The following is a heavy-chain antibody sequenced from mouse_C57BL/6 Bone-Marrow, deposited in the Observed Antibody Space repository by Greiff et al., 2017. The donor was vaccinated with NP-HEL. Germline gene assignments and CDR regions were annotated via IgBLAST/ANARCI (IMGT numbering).Heavy chain of an antibody. J-gene: IGHJ4*01. CDR3: ARQALKNYYAMDY. Sequence: EVKVVESGGGLVQPGGSLKLSCAASGFTFSDYGMAWVRQAPRKGPEWVAFISNLAYSIYYADTVTGRFTISSENSKKTLYMEMSSLRSEDTAMYYCARQALKNYYAMDYWGQGTSVTVSS. CDR1: GFTFSDYG. V-gene: IGHV5-15*01. D-gene: IGHD1-3*01. CDR2: ISNLAYSI.